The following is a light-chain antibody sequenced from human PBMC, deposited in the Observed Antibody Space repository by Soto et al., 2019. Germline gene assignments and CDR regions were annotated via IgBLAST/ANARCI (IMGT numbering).Light chain of an antibody. CDR2: GAS. Sequence: EIVMTQSPATLSVSPGERATLSCRASQSVSSTYLAWYQQKPGQAPRVLVYGASNRATGIPDRFSGSGSGTDFTLTISGLEPEDFAVYFCQQYGTSPPFTFGRGTK. CDR3: QQYGTSPPFT. J-gene: IGKJ2*01. CDR1: QSVSSTY. V-gene: IGKV3-20*01.